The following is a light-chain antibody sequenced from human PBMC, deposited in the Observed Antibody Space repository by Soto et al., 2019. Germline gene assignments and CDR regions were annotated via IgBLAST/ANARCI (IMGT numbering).Light chain of an antibody. V-gene: IGKV3-15*01. CDR3: QQYNDWPPLT. CDR2: AAS. CDR1: ESVTSS. J-gene: IGKJ4*01. Sequence: EIVMTQSPATLSVSPGDRATLSCRASESVTSSLAWYQQKPGQPPRLLIYAASTRATDVPARFSGGGSETEFTLTISSLQSEDFAVYFCQQYNDWPPLTFGGGTKVDIK.